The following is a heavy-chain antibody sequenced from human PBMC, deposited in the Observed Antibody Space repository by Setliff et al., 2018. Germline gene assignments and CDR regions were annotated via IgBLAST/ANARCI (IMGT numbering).Heavy chain of an antibody. CDR3: ARGGQFDTSGYHKFDY. D-gene: IGHD3-22*01. Sequence: GGSLRLSCEASGFSFRSYAMNWVRQAPGKGLEWVSSIDSRSSHLKYADSLRGRFTISRDNAKNSLFLQMNNLGAEDTAVYYCARGGQFDTSGYHKFDYWGQGTQVTVSS. V-gene: IGHV3-21*01. CDR1: GFSFRSYA. J-gene: IGHJ4*02. CDR2: IDSRSSHL.